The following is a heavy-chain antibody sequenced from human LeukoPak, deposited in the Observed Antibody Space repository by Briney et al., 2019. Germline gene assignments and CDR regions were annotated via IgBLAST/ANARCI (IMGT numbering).Heavy chain of an antibody. CDR2: INSDGCIT. CDR1: GFTFTTYW. Sequence: PGGSLRLSCAASGFTFTTYWMHWVRQAPGKGVVWVSHINSDGCITSYADSVNGRFTISRDNAKNTLYLQMNSLRAEDTAVYYCARDAVDTANAVWGQGTTVTVSS. V-gene: IGHV3-74*01. J-gene: IGHJ6*02. CDR3: ARDAVDTANAV. D-gene: IGHD5-18*01.